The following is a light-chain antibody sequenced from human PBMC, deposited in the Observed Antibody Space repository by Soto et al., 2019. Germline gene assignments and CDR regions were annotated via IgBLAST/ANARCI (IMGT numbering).Light chain of an antibody. Sequence: QSVLTQPRSLSGSPGQSVTISCTGTSGDVGGYNYVAWYQQRAGEAPELMIYDVTKRPSGVPDRFSGSKSGNTAFLTISGLHSEDEADYYCAAWDDSLSGPVFGGGTKLTVL. CDR2: DVT. CDR1: SGDVGGYNY. J-gene: IGLJ3*02. CDR3: AAWDDSLSGPV. V-gene: IGLV2-11*01.